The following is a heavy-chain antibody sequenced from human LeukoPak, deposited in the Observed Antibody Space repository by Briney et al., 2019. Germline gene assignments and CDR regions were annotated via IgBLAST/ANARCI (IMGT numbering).Heavy chain of an antibody. D-gene: IGHD4-23*01. CDR3: AKDPHDYGGNSFSYYFDY. CDR1: GFTFSSYA. J-gene: IGHJ4*02. Sequence: GGSLRLSCAASGFTFSSYAMSWVRQAPGKGLEWVSAISGSGGSTYYADSVKGRFTISRDDSKNTLYPQMNSLRAEDTAVYYCAKDPHDYGGNSFSYYFDYWGQGTLVTVSS. V-gene: IGHV3-23*01. CDR2: ISGSGGST.